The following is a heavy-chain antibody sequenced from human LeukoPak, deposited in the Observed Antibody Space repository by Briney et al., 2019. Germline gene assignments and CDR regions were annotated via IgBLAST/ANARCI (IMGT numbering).Heavy chain of an antibody. J-gene: IGHJ4*02. CDR1: GGSFSGYY. D-gene: IGHD3-22*01. CDR2: INHSGST. V-gene: IGHV4-34*01. Sequence: PSETLSLTCAVYGGSFSGYYWSWIRQPPGKGLEWIGEINHSGSTNYNPSLKSRVTISVDTSKNQFSLKLSSVTAADTAVYYCARGKSSVPLYYYDSSGYSHFDYWGQGTLVTVSS. CDR3: ARGKSSVPLYYYDSSGYSHFDY.